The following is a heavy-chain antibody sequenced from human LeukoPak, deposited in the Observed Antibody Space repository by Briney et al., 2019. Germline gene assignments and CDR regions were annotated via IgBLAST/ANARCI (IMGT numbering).Heavy chain of an antibody. D-gene: IGHD3-10*01. CDR1: GYTFTSYG. CDR3: ARVETLLLWFGELSYYYMDV. J-gene: IGHJ6*03. V-gene: IGHV1-18*01. Sequence: ASVKVSCKASGYTFTSYGISWVRQAPGQGLEWMGWISAYNGNTNYAQKLQGRVTMTTDTSTSTAYMELSSLRSEDTAVYYCARVETLLLWFGELSYYYMDVWGKGTTVTISS. CDR2: ISAYNGNT.